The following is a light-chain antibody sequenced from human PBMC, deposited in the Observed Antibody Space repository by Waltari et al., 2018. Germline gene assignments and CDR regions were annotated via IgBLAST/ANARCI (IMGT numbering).Light chain of an antibody. CDR1: KDISKY. J-gene: IGKJ2*02. V-gene: IGKV1-33*01. Sequence: DIQMTQSPFALSAYVGARATIPCQASKDISKYLNWYQQKPGKAPKVLIYDASNMEKGVPSRFSGSGSGTHFTFTISSLQPEDIATDYCQQYDNRPPCTFGQGTKLEIK. CDR3: QQYDNRPPCT. CDR2: DAS.